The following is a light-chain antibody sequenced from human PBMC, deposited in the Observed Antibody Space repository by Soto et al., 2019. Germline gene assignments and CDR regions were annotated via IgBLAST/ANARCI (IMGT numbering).Light chain of an antibody. CDR1: QTSSSW. CDR3: QQYNSYSEA. V-gene: IGKV1-5*03. CDR2: KAS. Sequence: DIQMTQSPSTXSGSVGDRVTITCRASQTSSSWLAWYQQKPGKAPKLLIYKASTLKSGVPSRFSGSGSGTEFTLTISSLQPDDFATYYCQQYNSYSEAFGQGTKV. J-gene: IGKJ1*01.